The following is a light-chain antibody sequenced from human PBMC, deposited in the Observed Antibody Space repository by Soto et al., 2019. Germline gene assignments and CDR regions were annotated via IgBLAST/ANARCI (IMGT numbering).Light chain of an antibody. Sequence: QSPFDLSASEEDSIAIPCRASQSISSYLNWYQQKPGKAPKLLIYVASALQSGVPSRFSGSGSGRDFTLTISSLQPEDVATYYCQEYISGLTFCGGTKVDI. CDR3: QEYISGLT. CDR1: QSISSY. CDR2: VAS. J-gene: IGKJ4*01. V-gene: IGKV1-27*01.